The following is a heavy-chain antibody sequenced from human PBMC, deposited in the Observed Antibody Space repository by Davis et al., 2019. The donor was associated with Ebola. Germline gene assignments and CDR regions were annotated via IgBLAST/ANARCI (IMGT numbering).Heavy chain of an antibody. Sequence: PGGSLRLSCAASGFTFSSYWVHWVRQAPGKGLLWVSRINSDGSRTTYADSVRGRFTISRDNAKNSLYLQMNSLRAEDTAVYYCARETPEGMDVWGQGTTVTVSS. J-gene: IGHJ6*02. CDR2: INSDGSRT. V-gene: IGHV3-74*01. CDR3: ARETPEGMDV. CDR1: GFTFSSYW.